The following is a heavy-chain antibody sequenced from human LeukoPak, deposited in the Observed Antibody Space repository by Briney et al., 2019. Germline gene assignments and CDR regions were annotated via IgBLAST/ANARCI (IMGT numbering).Heavy chain of an antibody. CDR1: GGSISRYY. CDR3: ARDSPPNV. CDR2: IYYSGVT. Sequence: SETLSFTCTVSGGSISRYYWSWIRQPPGKGLEWTGYIYYSGVTNYNPSLKSRVTISVDMSKNQFSLKLTSVSAADTGVYYCARDSPPNVWGKGITVAVSS. V-gene: IGHV4-59*01. J-gene: IGHJ6*04.